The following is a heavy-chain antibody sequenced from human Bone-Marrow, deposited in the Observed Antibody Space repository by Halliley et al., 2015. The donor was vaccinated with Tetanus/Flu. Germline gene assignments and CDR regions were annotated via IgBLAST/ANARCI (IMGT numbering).Heavy chain of an antibody. Sequence: LEWLARIDWDDEAFYSPSLKTRLTISKDPSKNQIVLTMTNMDPVDAATYYCAQMDGSGLFAYWGQGTLVTVSS. J-gene: IGHJ4*02. V-gene: IGHV2-70*04. D-gene: IGHD3-10*01. CDR3: AQMDGSGLFAY. CDR2: IDWDDEA.